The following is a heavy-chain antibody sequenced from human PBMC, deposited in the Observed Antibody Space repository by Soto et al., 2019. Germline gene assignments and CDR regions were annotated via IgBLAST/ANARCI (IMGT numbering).Heavy chain of an antibody. CDR2: IYYSGST. Sequence: SETLSLTCTVSGGSISSSSYYWGWIRQPPGKGLEWIGSIYYSGSTYYNPSLKSRVTISVDTSKNQFSLKLSSVTAADTAVYYCAVVRGKVDYWGQGTLVTVSS. D-gene: IGHD3-10*01. CDR3: AVVRGKVDY. CDR1: GGSISSSSYY. J-gene: IGHJ4*02. V-gene: IGHV4-39*01.